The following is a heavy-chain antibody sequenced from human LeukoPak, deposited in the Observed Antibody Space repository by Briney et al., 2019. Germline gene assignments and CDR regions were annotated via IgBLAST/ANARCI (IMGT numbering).Heavy chain of an antibody. D-gene: IGHD2-15*01. V-gene: IGHV1-18*01. CDR1: GYTFTSYG. CDR2: ISAYNGNT. J-gene: IGHJ4*02. CDR3: ARSSPRYCSGGSCYKDY. Sequence: GASVTLSSTPSGYTFTSYGISWVRQAPGQGLEWMGWISAYNGNTNYAQKLQGRVTMTTDTSTSTAYMELRSLRSDDTAVYYCARSSPRYCSGGSCYKDYWGQGTLVTVSS.